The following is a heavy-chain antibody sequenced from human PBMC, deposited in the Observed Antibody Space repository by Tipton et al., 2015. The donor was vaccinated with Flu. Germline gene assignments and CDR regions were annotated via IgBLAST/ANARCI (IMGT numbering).Heavy chain of an antibody. Sequence: SLRLSCVASASTFSFSNYAMHWVRQAPGKGLEWVAVISYQGSDHYYADSVKGRFTISRDNSRNMLYLQVNSLRAEDTAVYYCARDSGYDYHYVMGVWGQGTTVTVSS. CDR1: ASTFSFSNYA. V-gene: IGHV3-30*03. D-gene: IGHD6-19*01. CDR3: ARDSGYDYHYVMGV. J-gene: IGHJ6*02. CDR2: ISYQGSDH.